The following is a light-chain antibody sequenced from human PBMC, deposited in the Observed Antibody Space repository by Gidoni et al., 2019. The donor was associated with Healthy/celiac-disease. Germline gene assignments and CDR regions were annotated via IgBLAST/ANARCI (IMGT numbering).Light chain of an antibody. V-gene: IGKV3-20*01. J-gene: IGKJ1*01. CDR1: QSVSSSY. CDR2: GAS. Sequence: EIVLTKSPGTLSLSPGERATLACRASQSVSSSYLAWYQQKPGQAPRLLIYGASSRATGLPDRFSGSGSGTDFTLTISRLEPEDFAVYYCQQYGSSPGTFGQGTKVEIK. CDR3: QQYGSSPGT.